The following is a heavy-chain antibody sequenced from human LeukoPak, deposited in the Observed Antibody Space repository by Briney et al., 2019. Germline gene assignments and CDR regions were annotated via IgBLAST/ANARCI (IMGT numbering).Heavy chain of an antibody. CDR1: GFTFSSYW. J-gene: IGHJ4*02. Sequence: GGSLRLSCAASGFTFSSYWMSWVRQAPGKGLEWVANIKQDGSEKYYVDSVKGRFTISRDNAKKSLYLQMNSLRAEDTAVYYCARDEYIHGDLTNFDSWGQGTLVIVSS. CDR3: ARDEYIHGDLTNFDS. V-gene: IGHV3-7*01. CDR2: IKQDGSEK. D-gene: IGHD4-17*01.